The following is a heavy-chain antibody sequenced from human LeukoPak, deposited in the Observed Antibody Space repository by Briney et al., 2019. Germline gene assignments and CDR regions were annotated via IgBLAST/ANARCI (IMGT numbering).Heavy chain of an antibody. CDR3: AKDLELAPFDY. D-gene: IGHD1-26*01. CDR1: GFTFSSYG. V-gene: IGHV3-30*18. CDR2: ISYDGSNK. Sequence: PGGSLRLSCAASGFTFSSYGMRWVRQAPGKGLEWVAVISYDGSNKYYADSVKGRFTISRDNSKNTLYLQMNSLRAEDTAVYYCAKDLELAPFDYWGQGTLVTVSS. J-gene: IGHJ4*02.